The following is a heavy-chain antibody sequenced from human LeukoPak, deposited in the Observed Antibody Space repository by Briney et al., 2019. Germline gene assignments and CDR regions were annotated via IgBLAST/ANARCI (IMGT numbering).Heavy chain of an antibody. CDR1: GYTFTAYW. D-gene: IGHD1-26*01. V-gene: IGHV5-51*01. CDR2: IHPGDSDT. J-gene: IGHJ3*02. CDR3: GRHQHSGSYGAFDI. Sequence: GESLKISCQCSGYTFTAYWIGWVRQLPGKGLEWVGIIHPGDSDTRYSPSFQGQVTISADKSITTAYLQWSSLKASDTAMYYCGRHQHSGSYGAFDIWGQGTMVTVSS.